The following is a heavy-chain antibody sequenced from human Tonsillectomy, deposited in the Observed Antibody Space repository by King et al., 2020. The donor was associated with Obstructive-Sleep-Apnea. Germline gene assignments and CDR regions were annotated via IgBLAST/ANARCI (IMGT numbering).Heavy chain of an antibody. CDR1: GFTFSSYA. CDR2: ISFYGSNK. J-gene: IGHJ4*02. D-gene: IGHD3-10*01. V-gene: IGHV3-30-3*01. CDR3: ARGLPYYGSGSYYPLRY. Sequence: VQLVESGGGVVQPGRSLRLSCAASGFTFSSYAMHWVRQAPGKGLEWVAVISFYGSNKYYADSVKGRFTISRDNSKNTLYLQMNSLRAEDTAVYYCARGLPYYGSGSYYPLRYWGQGTLVTVSS.